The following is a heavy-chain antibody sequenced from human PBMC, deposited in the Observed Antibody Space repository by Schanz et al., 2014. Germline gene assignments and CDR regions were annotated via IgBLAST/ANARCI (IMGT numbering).Heavy chain of an antibody. V-gene: IGHV3-7*01. CDR1: GFTFSNYW. J-gene: IGHJ4*02. Sequence: EVQLVESGGGFVQPGGSLRLSCAASGFTFSNYWIHWVRQAPGKGLVWVANIEPDGSEKYYVDSVKGRFTISRDNAKNLLYLQMSSLRAQDTAMYYCARAGGLPGTSRGLFDYWGQGALVTVSS. D-gene: IGHD1-7*01. CDR2: IEPDGSEK. CDR3: ARAGGLPGTSRGLFDY.